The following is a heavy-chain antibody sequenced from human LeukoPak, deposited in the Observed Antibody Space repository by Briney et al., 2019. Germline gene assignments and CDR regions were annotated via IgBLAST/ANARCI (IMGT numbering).Heavy chain of an antibody. CDR1: GFTFSSYG. CDR2: ISYDGSNK. V-gene: IGHV3-30*18. J-gene: IGHJ6*02. CDR3: AKSIAAAGGVDYYGTDV. Sequence: GGSLRLSCAASGFTFSSYGMHWVRQAPGKGLEWVAVISYDGSNKYYADSVKGRFTISRDNSKNTLYLQMNSLRAEDTAVYYCAKSIAAAGGVDYYGTDVWGQGTTVTVSS. D-gene: IGHD6-13*01.